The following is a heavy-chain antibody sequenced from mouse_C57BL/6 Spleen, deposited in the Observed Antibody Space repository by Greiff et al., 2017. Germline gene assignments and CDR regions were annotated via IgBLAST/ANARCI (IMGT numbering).Heavy chain of an antibody. CDR2: ISSGGSYT. CDR1: GFTFSSYG. Sequence: EVKLVESGGDLVKPGGSLKLSCAASGFTFSSYGMSWVRQTPDKRLEWVATISSGGSYTYYPDSVKGRFTISRDNAKNTLYLQMSSLKSEDTAMYYCARRDYGSSYSFDYWGQGTTLTVSS. D-gene: IGHD1-1*01. V-gene: IGHV5-6*02. CDR3: ARRDYGSSYSFDY. J-gene: IGHJ2*01.